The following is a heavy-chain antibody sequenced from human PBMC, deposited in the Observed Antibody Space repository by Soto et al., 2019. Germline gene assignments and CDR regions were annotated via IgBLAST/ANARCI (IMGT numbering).Heavy chain of an antibody. CDR2: IIPVFGTP. CDR1: GGSLSNYG. CDR3: ARGDATKIVVTTYYAMDV. J-gene: IGHJ6*02. D-gene: IGHD3-22*01. V-gene: IGHV1-69*12. Sequence: QVQLVQSGAEVKKPGSSVKVSCKASGGSLSNYGISWVRQAPGQGLEWMGAIIPVFGTPNDAQKFQDRVTITADESTTTVYVEVRSLTAEDTAVYYCARGDATKIVVTTYYAMDVWGQGTTVTVSS.